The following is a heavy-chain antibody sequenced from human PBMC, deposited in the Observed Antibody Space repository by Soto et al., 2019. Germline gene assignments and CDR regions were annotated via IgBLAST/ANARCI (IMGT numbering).Heavy chain of an antibody. J-gene: IGHJ4*02. D-gene: IGHD5-12*01. CDR1: GFTFSSYA. V-gene: IGHV3-23*01. CDR3: AKRPWLNPADH. CDR2: ISDAGDTT. Sequence: GSLRLSCAASGFTFSSYAMSWVRRAPGKGLEWVSSISDAGDTTYYADSVKGRFTISRDNWRDTLYLQMSALRVEDTAVYYCAKRPWLNPADHWGQGALVTVSS.